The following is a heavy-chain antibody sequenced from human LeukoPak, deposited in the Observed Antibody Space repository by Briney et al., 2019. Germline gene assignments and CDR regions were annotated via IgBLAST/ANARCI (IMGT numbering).Heavy chain of an antibody. D-gene: IGHD3-22*01. V-gene: IGHV1-18*04. Sequence: ASVKVSCKASGYTFTGYYMHWVRQAPGQGLEWMGWISAYNGNTNYAQKLQGRVTMTTDTSTSKAYMELRSLRSDDTAVYYCARWFRSDYYGSSGHRLGAFDIWGQGTMVTVSS. CDR2: ISAYNGNT. CDR3: ARWFRSDYYGSSGHRLGAFDI. J-gene: IGHJ3*02. CDR1: GYTFTGYY.